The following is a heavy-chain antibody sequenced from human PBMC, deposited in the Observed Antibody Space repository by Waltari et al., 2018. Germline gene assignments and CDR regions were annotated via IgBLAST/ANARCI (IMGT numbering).Heavy chain of an antibody. CDR1: GGSISSYY. D-gene: IGHD5-12*01. J-gene: IGHJ2*01. V-gene: IGHV4-59*01. Sequence: QVQLQESGPGLVKPSETLSLTCTVSGGSISSYYWSWIRQPPGKGLEWIGYIYYSGSTNYNPSLKSRVTISVDTSKNQFSLKLSSVTAADTAVYYCARGGWLQLEPRYWYFDLWGRGTLVTVSS. CDR2: IYYSGST. CDR3: ARGGWLQLEPRYWYFDL.